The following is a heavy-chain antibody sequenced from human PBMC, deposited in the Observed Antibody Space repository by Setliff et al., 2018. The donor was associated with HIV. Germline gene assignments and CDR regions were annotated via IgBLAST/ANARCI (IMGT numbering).Heavy chain of an antibody. J-gene: IGHJ4*02. D-gene: IGHD3-22*01. Sequence: PGGSLRLSCAASRFTFSSYSMNWARQAPGKGLEWVSSITSSSSYKYYADSVKGRFTISRDNAKNSLYLQMNSLRAEDTAVYYCARGYYDSSGYYNALLWGQGTLVTVSS. CDR3: ARGYYDSSGYYNALL. CDR2: ITSSSSYK. V-gene: IGHV3-21*01. CDR1: RFTFSSYS.